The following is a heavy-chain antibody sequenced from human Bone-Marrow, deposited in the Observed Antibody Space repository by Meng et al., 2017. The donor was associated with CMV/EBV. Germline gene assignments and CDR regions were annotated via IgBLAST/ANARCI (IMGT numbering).Heavy chain of an antibody. V-gene: IGHV1-18*01. CDR2: ISAYNGNT. D-gene: IGHD3-10*01. J-gene: IGHJ5*02. Sequence: VQLVQSGAEVKKPGASVKVSCKASGYTFTSYGISWVRQAPGQGLEWMGWISAYNGNTNYAQKLQGRVTMTTDTSTSTAYMELRSLRSDDTAVYYCVWITMVRGVTGGVGFDPWGQGTLVTVPS. CDR1: GYTFTSYG. CDR3: VWITMVRGVTGGVGFDP.